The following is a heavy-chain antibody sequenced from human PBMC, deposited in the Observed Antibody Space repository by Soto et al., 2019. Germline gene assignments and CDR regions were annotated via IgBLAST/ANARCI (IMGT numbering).Heavy chain of an antibody. CDR1: GGTFSSYA. Sequence: QVQLVQSGAEVKKPGSSVKVSCKASGGTFSSYAISWVRQAPGQGLEWMGGIIPIFGTANYAQKFQGRVTITADESTSTAYMELSSLRSEDTAVYYCARDKAEWWETTSGLYSYGMDVWGQGTTVTVYS. D-gene: IGHD1-26*01. V-gene: IGHV1-69*01. CDR2: IIPIFGTA. CDR3: ARDKAEWWETTSGLYSYGMDV. J-gene: IGHJ6*02.